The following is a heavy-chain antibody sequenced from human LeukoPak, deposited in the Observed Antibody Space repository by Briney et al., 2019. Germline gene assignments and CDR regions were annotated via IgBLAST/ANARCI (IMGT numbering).Heavy chain of an antibody. D-gene: IGHD2-2*01. CDR1: GYTFSNYD. CDR3: ARGRSAMRMDV. CDR2: MNPSSVST. V-gene: IGHV1-8*03. Sequence: ASVKVSCKASGYTFSNYDINWVRQATGQGLEWMGWMNPSSVSTAYAQKFQGRLTIIRNTSISTAYMWLITLRFEDSALYYCARGRSAMRMDVWGKGTTVTVSS. J-gene: IGHJ6*04.